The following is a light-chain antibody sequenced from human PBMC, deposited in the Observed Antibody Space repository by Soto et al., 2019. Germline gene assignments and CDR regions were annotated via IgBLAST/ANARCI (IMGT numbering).Light chain of an antibody. V-gene: IGKV1-9*01. Sequence: DIQLTQSPSFLSASVGDRVTITCRASQGISSYLVWYQQKPGKAPNLLIYHASTLQSGVPSRFSGSGSGTEFTLTISSLQPEDFASYYCQQLNSYPRTFGQGTKVEIK. CDR3: QQLNSYPRT. CDR2: HAS. J-gene: IGKJ1*01. CDR1: QGISSY.